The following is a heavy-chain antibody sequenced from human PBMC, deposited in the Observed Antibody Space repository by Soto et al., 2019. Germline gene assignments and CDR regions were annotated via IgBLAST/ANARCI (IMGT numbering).Heavy chain of an antibody. CDR3: AREWGYSGYDSPLFAY. Sequence: ASVKVSCKASGYTFTSYGISWVRQAPGQGLEWMGWISAYNGNTNYAQKLQGRVTMTTDTSTSTAYMELRSLRSDDTAVYYCAREWGYSGYDSPLFAYWGQGTLVTVSS. CDR2: ISAYNGNT. CDR1: GYTFTSYG. D-gene: IGHD5-12*01. V-gene: IGHV1-18*01. J-gene: IGHJ4*02.